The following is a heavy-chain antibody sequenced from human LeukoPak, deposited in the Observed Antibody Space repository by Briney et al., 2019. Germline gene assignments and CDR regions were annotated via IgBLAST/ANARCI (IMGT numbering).Heavy chain of an antibody. V-gene: IGHV3-21*06. Sequence: GGSLRLSCAASGFTFSSYSMKWVRQAPGKGLEWVSSVSTSSIYIYYADSVKGRFTISRDNAKNSLYLQMNSLRDEDTAVYYCARDPYSGEYGPHYYYYMDVWGKGTTVTVSS. CDR1: GFTFSSYS. J-gene: IGHJ6*03. D-gene: IGHD5-12*01. CDR3: ARDPYSGEYGPHYYYYMDV. CDR2: VSTSSIYI.